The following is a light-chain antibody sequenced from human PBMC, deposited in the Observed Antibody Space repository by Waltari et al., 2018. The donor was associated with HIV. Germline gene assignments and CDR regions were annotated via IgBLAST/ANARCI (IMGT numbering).Light chain of an antibody. CDR2: GGA. Sequence: QSVLTQPPSVSGAPGQRITIPCTGSSSNIGAGYDVHWYQQIPGTAPKLLSYGGANRPSGVPHRFSASKSGTSASLAISGLQAEDEADYFCQSYDRSLDWVFGGGTKLTVL. V-gene: IGLV1-40*01. CDR3: QSYDRSLDWV. J-gene: IGLJ3*02. CDR1: SSNIGAGYD.